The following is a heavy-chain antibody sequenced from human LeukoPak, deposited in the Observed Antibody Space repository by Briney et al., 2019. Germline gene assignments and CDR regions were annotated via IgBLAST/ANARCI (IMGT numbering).Heavy chain of an antibody. CDR2: VRSDVSNK. Sequence: GGSLRLSCAASGFTFRDYGMYWVRQAPGKGLEWVAYVRSDVSNKDYAASVKGRFTISRDNFRNTLYLEMNSLRGEDTAVYFCAKPSPGPMWNYFDSWGQGIRVTVSS. V-gene: IGHV3-30*02. CDR3: AKPSPGPMWNYFDS. J-gene: IGHJ4*02. D-gene: IGHD3-10*02. CDR1: GFTFRDYG.